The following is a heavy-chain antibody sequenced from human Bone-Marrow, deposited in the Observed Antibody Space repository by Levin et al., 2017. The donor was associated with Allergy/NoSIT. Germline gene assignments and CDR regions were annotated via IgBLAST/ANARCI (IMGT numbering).Heavy chain of an antibody. D-gene: IGHD6-19*01. J-gene: IGHJ4*02. CDR3: ARDRTPVAGNALDY. CDR2: ISSRSNYK. CDR1: GFTFSTYS. V-gene: IGHV3-21*01. Sequence: ASVKVSCAASGFTFSTYSMNWVRQAPGKGLEWVSSISSRSNYKYYADSVKGRFTISRDNAENSLFLQITGLRVEDTAIYYCARDRTPVAGNALDYWGQGTLVTVSS.